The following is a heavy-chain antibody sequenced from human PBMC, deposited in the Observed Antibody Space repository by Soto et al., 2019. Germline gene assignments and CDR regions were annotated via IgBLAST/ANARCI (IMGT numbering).Heavy chain of an antibody. CDR1: GFTFSSYS. J-gene: IGHJ4*02. CDR2: ISSIISTI. V-gene: IGHV3-48*01. CDR3: ARDQCSDGSSYQTLRY. Sequence: GGSLRLSCAASGFTFSSYSMNWVRQAPVNGLEFVSYISSIISTIYYADSVKGRFTISRYNAKNSLYLQMNSLRALDTALYYFARDQCSDGSSYQTLRYWGQGTLVTVSS. D-gene: IGHD2-15*01.